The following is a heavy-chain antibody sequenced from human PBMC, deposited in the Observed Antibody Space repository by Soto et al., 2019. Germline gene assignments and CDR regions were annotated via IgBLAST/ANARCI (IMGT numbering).Heavy chain of an antibody. J-gene: IGHJ6*02. CDR3: ARDPSSSWYPGGYYYYYGMDV. V-gene: IGHV1-69*08. CDR2: IIPILGIA. Sequence: QVQLVQSGAEVKKPGSSVKVSCKASGGTFSSYTISWVRQAPGQGLEWMGRIIPILGIANYAQKFQGRVTITADKSTSTAYMELSSLRSEDTAVYYCARDPSSSWYPGGYYYYYGMDVWGQGTTVTVSS. D-gene: IGHD6-13*01. CDR1: GGTFSSYT.